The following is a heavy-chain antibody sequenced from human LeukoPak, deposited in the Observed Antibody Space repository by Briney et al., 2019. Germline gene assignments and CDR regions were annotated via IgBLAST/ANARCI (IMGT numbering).Heavy chain of an antibody. J-gene: IGHJ4*01. Sequence: GESLKISCKGSGYSFTSYWIGWVRQMPGKGLEWMGIIYPGDSDTRYSPSFQGQVTISADKSVSTAYLQWRSLKASDTAMYSCARQLGGYSGYDSPHFDYWGHGTPVTASS. V-gene: IGHV5-51*01. D-gene: IGHD5-12*01. CDR2: IYPGDSDT. CDR3: ARQLGGYSGYDSPHFDY. CDR1: GYSFTSYW.